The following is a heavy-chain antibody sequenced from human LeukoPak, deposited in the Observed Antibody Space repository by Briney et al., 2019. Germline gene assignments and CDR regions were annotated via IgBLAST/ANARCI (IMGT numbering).Heavy chain of an antibody. D-gene: IGHD1-26*01. CDR1: GGSISTYY. CDR2: IYYSGST. J-gene: IGHJ4*02. V-gene: IGHV4-59*01. CDR3: AREEALGSGSFDY. Sequence: PSETLSLTCTVSGGSISTYYWSWIRQPPGKGLEWIGYIYYSGSTNYNPSLKSRVTISVDTSKNQFSLKLGSVTAADTAVYYCAREEALGSGSFDYWGQGTLVTASS.